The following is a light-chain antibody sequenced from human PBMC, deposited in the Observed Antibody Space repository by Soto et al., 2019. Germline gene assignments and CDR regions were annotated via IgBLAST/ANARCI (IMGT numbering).Light chain of an antibody. J-gene: IGKJ4*01. CDR2: LGS. V-gene: IGKV2-28*01. Sequence: IVLTQSPLSLPVTPGEPASISCRSSQSLLNSNGYNYLDWYLQKPGQSPQVLIYLGSNRASGVPDRFSGSGSGTDFTLKISRVEAGDVGVYYCGQGLATPLTFGGGTKVEIK. CDR3: GQGLATPLT. CDR1: QSLLNSNGYNY.